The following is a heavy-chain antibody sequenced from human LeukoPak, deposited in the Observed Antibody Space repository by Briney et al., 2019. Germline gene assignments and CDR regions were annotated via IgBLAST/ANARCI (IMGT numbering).Heavy chain of an antibody. CDR3: ARDRRGGYSYGYVDY. CDR2: IYHSGSA. V-gene: IGHV4-59*12. D-gene: IGHD5-18*01. CDR1: GGSISSYY. J-gene: IGHJ4*02. Sequence: SETLSLTCTVSGGSISSYYWSWIRQPPGKGLEWIGYIYHSGSAYYNPSLKSRVTISVDRSKNQFSLKLSSVTAADTAVYYCARDRRGGYSYGYVDYWGQGTLATVSS.